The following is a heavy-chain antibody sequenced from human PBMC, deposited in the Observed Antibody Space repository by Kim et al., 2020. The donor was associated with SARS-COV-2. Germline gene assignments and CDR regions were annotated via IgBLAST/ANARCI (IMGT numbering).Heavy chain of an antibody. CDR2: INPNSGGT. D-gene: IGHD1-26*01. CDR1: GYTFTGYY. Sequence: ASVKVSCKASGYTFTGYYMHWVRQAPGQGLEWMGWINPNSGGTNYAQKFQGRVTMTRDTSISTAYMELSRLRSDDTAVYYCAREGNIVGARGAFDIWGQGTMVTVSS. CDR3: AREGNIVGARGAFDI. J-gene: IGHJ3*02. V-gene: IGHV1-2*02.